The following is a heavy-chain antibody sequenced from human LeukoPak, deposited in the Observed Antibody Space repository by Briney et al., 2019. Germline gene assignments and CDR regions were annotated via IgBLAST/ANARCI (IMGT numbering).Heavy chain of an antibody. J-gene: IGHJ5*02. D-gene: IGHD3-10*01. CDR3: ARGVSQVRGMWFDP. CDR2: VHTSGTT. V-gene: IGHV4-61*02. Sequence: SQTLSLTCTVSGDSISGGSFYWSWIRQPAGKGLEWIGRVHTSGTTDYNPSLRSRVTISVDTSKNQFSLRLSSVTAADTAVYLCARGVSQVRGMWFDPWGQATLVTVSA. CDR1: GDSISGGSFY.